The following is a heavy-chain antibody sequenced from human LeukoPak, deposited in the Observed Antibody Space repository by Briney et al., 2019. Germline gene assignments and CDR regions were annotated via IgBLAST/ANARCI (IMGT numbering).Heavy chain of an antibody. CDR2: ITGSGSGA. CDR3: AKVRGDHAHLQDDFDY. J-gene: IGHJ4*02. Sequence: GSLRLSRTAPGFTLCSHAMNWVRQASGKGLQWVSNITGSGSGAYYADSVKGRVTISRDNSKNTLFLQMDSLRAEDTAMYYCAKVRGDHAHLQDDFDYWGQGTLVTVSS. CDR1: GFTLCSHA. D-gene: IGHD2-21*02. V-gene: IGHV3-23*01.